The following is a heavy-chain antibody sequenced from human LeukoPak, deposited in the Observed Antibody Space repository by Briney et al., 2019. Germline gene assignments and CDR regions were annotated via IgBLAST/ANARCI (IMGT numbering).Heavy chain of an antibody. CDR2: IYHNGNT. CDR3: ARTVVVIMPSYFDY. D-gene: IGHD2-21*01. V-gene: IGHV4-59*08. CDR1: GGSISSYY. J-gene: IGHJ4*02. Sequence: SETLSLTCSVSGGSISSYYWSWIRQPPGKGLEWIGSIYHNGNTYYNPSLKSRVTISVDTSKNQFSLKLTSVTAADTAVYFCARTVVVIMPSYFDYWGQGSLVTVSS.